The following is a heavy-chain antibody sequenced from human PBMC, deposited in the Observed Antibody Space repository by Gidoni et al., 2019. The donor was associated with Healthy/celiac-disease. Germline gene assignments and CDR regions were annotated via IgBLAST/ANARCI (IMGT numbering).Heavy chain of an antibody. CDR1: GFPFDDYA. Sequence: EVQLVESGGGLVQPGRSLRLSCAASGFPFDDYAMHWVRQAPGKGLEWVSGISWNSGSIGYADSVKGRFTISRDNAKNSLYLQMNSLRAEDTALYYCAKEAGVLRNAFDIWGQGTMVTVSS. CDR2: ISWNSGSI. CDR3: AKEAGVLRNAFDI. V-gene: IGHV3-9*01. D-gene: IGHD2-8*01. J-gene: IGHJ3*02.